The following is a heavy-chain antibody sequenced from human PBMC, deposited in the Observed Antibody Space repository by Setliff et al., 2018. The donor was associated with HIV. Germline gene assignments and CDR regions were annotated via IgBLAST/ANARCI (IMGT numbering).Heavy chain of an antibody. D-gene: IGHD6-13*01. Sequence: ETLSLTCTVSGASISSYYWRWVRQAPGKGLEWVANIKYDGSEKYYVGSVKGRCTISRDNAKNTLYLQMNSLRAEDTAVYYCARGGSNSWSPFDYWGQGTLVTVSS. CDR1: GASISSYY. CDR3: ARGGSNSWSPFDY. J-gene: IGHJ4*02. V-gene: IGHV3-7*01. CDR2: IKYDGSEK.